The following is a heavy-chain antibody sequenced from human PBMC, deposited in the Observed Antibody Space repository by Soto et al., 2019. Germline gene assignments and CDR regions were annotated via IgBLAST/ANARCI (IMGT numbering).Heavy chain of an antibody. CDR3: TRETNPYSSSSHAFYI. J-gene: IGHJ3*02. CDR2: ISSTGTYI. Sequence: EVQLVESGGGLVKPGGSLRLSCAASGITFSSYSMNWVRQAPGKGLEWVSSISSTGTYIDYADSVKGRFTISRDNAKNSRFLQMDSLRAEDAALYYCTRETNPYSSSSHAFYIWGQGTRVTVSS. CDR1: GITFSSYS. D-gene: IGHD6-6*01. V-gene: IGHV3-21*01.